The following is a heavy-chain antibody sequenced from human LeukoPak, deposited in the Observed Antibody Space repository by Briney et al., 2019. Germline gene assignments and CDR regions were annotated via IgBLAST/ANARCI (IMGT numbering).Heavy chain of an antibody. CDR1: GYTFTGYY. Sequence: GASVKVSCKASGYTFTGYYMHWVRQAPGQGLEWMGWINPNSGGTNYARKFQGWVTMTRDTSISTAYMELSRLRSDDTAAYYCARGLKATVTTTFDYWGQGTLVTVSS. D-gene: IGHD4-17*01. V-gene: IGHV1-2*04. CDR3: ARGLKATVTTTFDY. CDR2: INPNSGGT. J-gene: IGHJ4*02.